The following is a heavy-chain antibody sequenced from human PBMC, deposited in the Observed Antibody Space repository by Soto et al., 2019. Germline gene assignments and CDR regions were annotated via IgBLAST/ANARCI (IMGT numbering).Heavy chain of an antibody. D-gene: IGHD3-3*01. J-gene: IGHJ4*02. Sequence: GESLKISCKGSGYSFTSYWIGWVRQMPGKGLEWMGIIYPGDSDTRYSPSFQGQVTISADKSISTAYLQWGSLKASDTAMYYCARRPDFWSGYYVEGTDYYFDYWGQGTLVTVSS. CDR3: ARRPDFWSGYYVEGTDYYFDY. V-gene: IGHV5-51*01. CDR1: GYSFTSYW. CDR2: IYPGDSDT.